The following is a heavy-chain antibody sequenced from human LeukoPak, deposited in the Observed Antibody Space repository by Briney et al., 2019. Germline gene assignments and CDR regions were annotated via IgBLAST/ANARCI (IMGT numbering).Heavy chain of an antibody. CDR1: GFTFSSYW. J-gene: IGHJ4*02. CDR2: INSDGSST. Sequence: GGSLRLSCAASGFTFSSYWMHWVRQAPGKGLVWVSRINSDGSSTSYADSVKGRFTISRDNAKNTLYLQMNSLRAEDTAVYYCARVGHILRYFDWLSFGGDYWGQGTLVTVSS. V-gene: IGHV3-74*01. CDR3: ARVGHILRYFDWLSFGGDY. D-gene: IGHD3-9*01.